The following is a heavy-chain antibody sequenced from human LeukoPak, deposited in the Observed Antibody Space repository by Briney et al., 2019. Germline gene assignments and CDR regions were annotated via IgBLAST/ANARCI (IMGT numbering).Heavy chain of an antibody. D-gene: IGHD6-13*01. CDR1: GGSISSYY. V-gene: IGHV4-59*01. J-gene: IGHJ3*02. CDR2: IYYSGST. Sequence: SETLSLTCTVSGGSISSYYWSWVRQPPGKGLEWIGYIYYSGSTNYNPSLKSRVTISVDTSKNQFSLKLSSVTAADTAVYYCARAIAAAEAFDIWGQGTMVTVSS. CDR3: ARAIAAAEAFDI.